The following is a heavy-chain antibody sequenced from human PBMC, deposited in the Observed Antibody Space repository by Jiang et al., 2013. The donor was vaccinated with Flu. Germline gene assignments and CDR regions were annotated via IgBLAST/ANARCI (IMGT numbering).Heavy chain of an antibody. V-gene: IGHV2-5*02. CDR3: AHSLIQWRAFDI. CDR2: IYWDDE. Sequence: KPTQTLTLTCTFSGFSLSTSGVGVGWIRQPPGKALEWLALIYWDDERYSPSLKSRLTITKDTSKNQVVLTMTNMDPVDTATYYCAHSLIQWRAFDIWGRGTMVTVSS. J-gene: IGHJ3*02. CDR1: GFSLSTSGVG. D-gene: IGHD5-12*01.